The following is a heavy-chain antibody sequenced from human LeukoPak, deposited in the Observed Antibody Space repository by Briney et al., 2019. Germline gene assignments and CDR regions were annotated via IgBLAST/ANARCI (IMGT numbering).Heavy chain of an antibody. V-gene: IGHV3-23*01. CDR1: GFTFSSYA. CDR3: AKVGGPAAPLAEYFQH. CDR2: ISGSGGST. D-gene: IGHD2-2*01. Sequence: GGSLRLSCAASGFTFSSYAMSWVRQAPGKGLEWVSAISGSGGSTYYADSVKGWFTISRDNSKNTLFVQMNSLRAEDTAVYYCAKVGGPAAPLAEYFQHWGQGTLVTVSS. J-gene: IGHJ1*01.